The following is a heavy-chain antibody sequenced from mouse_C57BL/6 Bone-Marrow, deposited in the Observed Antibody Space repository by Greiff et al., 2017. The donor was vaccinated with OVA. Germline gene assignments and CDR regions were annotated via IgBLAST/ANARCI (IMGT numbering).Heavy chain of an antibody. Sequence: EVHLVESGGDLVKPGGSLKLSCAASGFTFSSYGMSWVRQTPDKRLEWVATISSGGSYTYYPDSVKGRFTISRDNAKNTLYLQMSSLKSEDTAMYYCARPYYYVSSYGYFDVWGTGTTVTVSS. J-gene: IGHJ1*03. CDR3: ARPYYYVSSYGYFDV. V-gene: IGHV5-6*01. CDR1: GFTFSSYG. CDR2: ISSGGSYT. D-gene: IGHD1-1*01.